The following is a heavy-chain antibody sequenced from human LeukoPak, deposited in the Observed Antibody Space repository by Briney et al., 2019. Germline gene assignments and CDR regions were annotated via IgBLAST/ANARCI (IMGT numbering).Heavy chain of an antibody. Sequence: SESLSLTCAVYGGSFSGYYWSWIRQPPGRGLEWIGYIYYSGNTNYNPSLESRVTISLDTSKNQFSLRLNSVTAADTAVYYCARLGGSGWFDSWGRGTLVTASS. CDR1: GGSFSGYY. J-gene: IGHJ5*01. D-gene: IGHD6-19*01. CDR2: IYYSGNT. V-gene: IGHV4-59*01. CDR3: ARLGGSGWFDS.